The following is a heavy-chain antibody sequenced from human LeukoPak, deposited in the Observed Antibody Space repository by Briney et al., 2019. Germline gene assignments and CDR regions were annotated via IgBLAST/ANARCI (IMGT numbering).Heavy chain of an antibody. J-gene: IGHJ6*03. CDR2: ISDSDGST. Sequence: GGSLRLSCAVAEFTFNDFATSWVRQAPGKGLEWVSSISDSDGSTYYADSVKGRFTISRDNSKNTVYLQMNSLRAEDTAVYYCAKAARHCTSSICYYYYFMDVWGKGTTVTVSS. CDR1: EFTFNDFA. CDR3: AKAARHCTSSICYYYYFMDV. V-gene: IGHV3-23*01. D-gene: IGHD2-2*01.